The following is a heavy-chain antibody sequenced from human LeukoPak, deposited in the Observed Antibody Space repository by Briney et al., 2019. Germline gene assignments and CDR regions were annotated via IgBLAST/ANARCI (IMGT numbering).Heavy chain of an antibody. D-gene: IGHD1-20*01. Sequence: GASVKVSCKASGYTFTVYYMHWVRQAPGQGLEWMGWINPNSGGTNYAQKFQGRVTMTRDTSISTAYMELSRLRSDDTAVYYCAISAAYNWNLKGIFDYWGQGTLVTVSS. J-gene: IGHJ4*02. CDR1: GYTFTVYY. CDR3: AISAAYNWNLKGIFDY. CDR2: INPNSGGT. V-gene: IGHV1-2*02.